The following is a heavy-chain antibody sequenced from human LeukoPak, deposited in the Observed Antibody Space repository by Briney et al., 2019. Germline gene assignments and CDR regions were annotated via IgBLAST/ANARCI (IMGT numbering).Heavy chain of an antibody. D-gene: IGHD1-26*01. CDR2: IYYSGST. Sequence: KPSETLTLTCTVSGGSISSYYWSWIRQPQGKGLEWIGYIYYSGSTNYNPSLKSRVTISVDTSTNLFLLKLSSVTAADTAVYYCARYSGSYYQIYYFDYWGQGTLVTVSS. CDR3: ARYSGSYYQIYYFDY. J-gene: IGHJ4*02. CDR1: GGSISSYY. V-gene: IGHV4-59*01.